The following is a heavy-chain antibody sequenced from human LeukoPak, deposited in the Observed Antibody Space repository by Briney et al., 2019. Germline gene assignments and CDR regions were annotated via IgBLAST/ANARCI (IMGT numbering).Heavy chain of an antibody. D-gene: IGHD2-15*01. CDR2: TYYRSKWHN. J-gene: IGHJ4*02. CDR1: GESVSSNTAT. V-gene: IGHV6-1*01. Sequence: SQTLSLTCAISGESVSSNTATWNWITPSPSRGLEWLGRTYYRSKWHNDYAVSVKSRITINPDTSKNQFSLQLNSVAPEDTAVYYCARLPNTGSKYYFDYWGQGTLVTVSS. CDR3: ARLPNTGSKYYFDY.